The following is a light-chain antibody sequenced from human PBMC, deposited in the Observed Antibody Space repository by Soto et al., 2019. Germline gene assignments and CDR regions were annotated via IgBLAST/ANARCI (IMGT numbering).Light chain of an antibody. Sequence: EIVLTQFPATLSLSPGEEATLSCRASQSLGTSLAWYQQRPAQAPRLLIYDTFKVAAGVPARFSGSGSGADFTLTISGLEPEDFAVYYCQQGGSFGGGTKVEIK. J-gene: IGKJ4*01. CDR3: QQGGS. V-gene: IGKV3-11*01. CDR1: QSLGTS. CDR2: DTF.